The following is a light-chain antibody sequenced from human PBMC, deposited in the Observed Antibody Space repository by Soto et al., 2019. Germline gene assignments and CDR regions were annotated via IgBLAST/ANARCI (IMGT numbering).Light chain of an antibody. V-gene: IGKV1-39*01. CDR2: AAF. CDR1: QIINTY. CDR3: QQSYSSLYT. Sequence: DIQMTQSPSSLSASVGDRVTITCRASQIINTYLKWYQQKPGKVPKLLIFAAFNLQSGVPSRFSGSGSRTDFTLTINSLQPEDFATYYCQQSYSSLYTFGQGTQLEIK. J-gene: IGKJ2*01.